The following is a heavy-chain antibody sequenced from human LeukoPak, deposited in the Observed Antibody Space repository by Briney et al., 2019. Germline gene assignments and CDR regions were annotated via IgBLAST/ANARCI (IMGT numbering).Heavy chain of an antibody. CDR2: VYYTGST. J-gene: IGHJ4*02. CDR3: TSTRRYSSGWYSEHYFDY. CDR1: GGSISSYY. Sequence: SETLSLTCTVSGGSISSYYWSWIRQPPGKGLEWIGYVYYTGSTEYNPSLRSRVTISLEMSKQQFSLTLTSVTAADTAVYYCTSTRRYSSGWYSEHYFDYWGQGTLVTVSS. V-gene: IGHV4-59*01. D-gene: IGHD6-19*01.